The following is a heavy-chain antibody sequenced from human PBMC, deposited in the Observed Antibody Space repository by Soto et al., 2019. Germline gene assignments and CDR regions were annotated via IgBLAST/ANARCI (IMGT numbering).Heavy chain of an antibody. CDR1: GGSISSGGYY. V-gene: IGHV4-31*03. J-gene: IGHJ5*02. CDR2: IYYSGST. CDR3: AREEGGGYDHRWFDP. Sequence: QVQLQESGPGLVKPSQTLSLTCTVSGGSISSGGYYWRWIRQHPGKGLEWIGYIYYSGSTYYNPSLKSRVTISVDTSKNQFSLKLSSVTAADTAVYYCAREEGGGYDHRWFDPWGQGTLVTVSS. D-gene: IGHD5-12*01.